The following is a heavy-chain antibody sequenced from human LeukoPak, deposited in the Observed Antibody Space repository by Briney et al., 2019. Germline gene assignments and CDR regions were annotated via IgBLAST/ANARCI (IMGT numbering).Heavy chain of an antibody. V-gene: IGHV3-30*04. CDR1: GFTFSSYA. CDR2: ISYDGSNK. J-gene: IGHJ4*02. CDR3: AKFVLRYFDWSFDY. D-gene: IGHD3-9*01. Sequence: GGSLRLSCAASGFTFSSYAMHWVRQAPGKGLEWVAVISYDGSNKYYADSVKGRFTISRDNSKNTLYLQMNSLRAEDTAVYYCAKFVLRYFDWSFDYWGQGTLVTVSS.